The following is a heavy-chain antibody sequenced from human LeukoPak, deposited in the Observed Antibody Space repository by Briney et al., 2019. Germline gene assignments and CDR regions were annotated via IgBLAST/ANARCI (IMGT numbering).Heavy chain of an antibody. CDR2: IYHSGST. J-gene: IGHJ4*02. D-gene: IGHD6-13*01. V-gene: IGHV4-38-2*01. CDR3: ARASLIAAAGLFDY. CDR1: GYSISSGYY. Sequence: PSETLSLTCAVSGYSISSGYYWGWIRQPPGKGLEWIGSIYHSGSTYYNPSLKSRGTISVDTSKNQFSLKLSSVTAADTAVYYCARASLIAAAGLFDYWGQGTLVTVSS.